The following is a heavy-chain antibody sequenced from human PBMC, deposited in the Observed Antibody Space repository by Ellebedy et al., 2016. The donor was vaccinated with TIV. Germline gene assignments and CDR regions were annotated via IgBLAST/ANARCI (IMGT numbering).Heavy chain of an antibody. Sequence: GGSLRLXXAASGFTFSTNWMHWFRQAPGKGLVWVSRINTDGSDTTYADSVKGRFTTSRDNAKNTLHLQMSSLRPEDTAVYYCRVYLEGFDSWGQGTLVTVSS. CDR1: GFTFSTNW. CDR3: RVYLEGFDS. CDR2: INTDGSDT. J-gene: IGHJ4*02. D-gene: IGHD2-8*01. V-gene: IGHV3-74*01.